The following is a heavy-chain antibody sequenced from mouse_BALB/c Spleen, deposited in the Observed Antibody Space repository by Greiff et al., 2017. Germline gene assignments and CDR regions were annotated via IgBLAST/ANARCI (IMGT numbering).Heavy chain of an antibody. Sequence: EVHLVESGGGLVKPGGSLKLSCAASGFTFSSYAMSWVRQSPEKRLEWVVEISSGGSYTYYPDNVTGRFTITRDNAKNTLYLEMSSLRSEDTAMYFCSRGNRNEYGYGMDYWGQGTSVTVSA. V-gene: IGHV5-9-4*01. CDR2: ISSGGSYT. J-gene: IGHJ4*01. CDR1: GFTFSSYA. CDR3: SRGNRNEYGYGMDY. D-gene: IGHD2-14*01.